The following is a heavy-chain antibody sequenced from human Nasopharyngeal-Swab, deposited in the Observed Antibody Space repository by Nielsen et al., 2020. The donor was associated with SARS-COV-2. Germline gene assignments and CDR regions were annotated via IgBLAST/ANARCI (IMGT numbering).Heavy chain of an antibody. J-gene: IGHJ6*02. CDR2: INPNSGGT. CDR1: GYTFTGYY. CDR3: ARDLYCSGGSCYWFSGYYYYGMDV. D-gene: IGHD2-15*01. Sequence: ASVKVSCKASGYTFTGYYIHWVRQAPGQGLEWMGRINPNSGGTNYAQKFQGRVTMTRDTSISTAYMELSNLRSDDTAVYYCARDLYCSGGSCYWFSGYYYYGMDVWGQGTTVTVS. V-gene: IGHV1-2*06.